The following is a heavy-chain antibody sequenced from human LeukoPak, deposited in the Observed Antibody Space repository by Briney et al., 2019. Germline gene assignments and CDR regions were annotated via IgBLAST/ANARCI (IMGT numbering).Heavy chain of an antibody. V-gene: IGHV4-4*07. J-gene: IGHJ1*01. CDR2: IYTSGST. D-gene: IGHD3-22*01. CDR1: GGSISSYY. Sequence: NPSETLSLTCTGSGGSISSYYWSWIRQPAGKGLEWIGRIYTSGSTNYNPSLKSRVTMSVDTSKNQFSLKLSSVTAADTAVYYCARDIRGSGYYFLSWGQGTLVTVSS. CDR3: ARDIRGSGYYFLS.